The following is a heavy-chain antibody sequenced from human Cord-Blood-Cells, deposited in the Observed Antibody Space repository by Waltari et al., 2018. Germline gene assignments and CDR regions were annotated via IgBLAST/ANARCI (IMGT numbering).Heavy chain of an antibody. Sequence: QVQLQQWGAGLLKPSETLSLTCAVYGGSFSGYYWSWIRHPPGKGLEWIGEINHSGSTNYNPSLKSRVTISVDTSKNQFSLKLSSVTAADTAVYYCARGPLYYYGSGSYYKDPYFDYWGQGTLVTVSS. V-gene: IGHV4-34*01. CDR1: GGSFSGYY. D-gene: IGHD3-10*01. CDR2: INHSGST. J-gene: IGHJ4*02. CDR3: ARGPLYYYGSGSYYKDPYFDY.